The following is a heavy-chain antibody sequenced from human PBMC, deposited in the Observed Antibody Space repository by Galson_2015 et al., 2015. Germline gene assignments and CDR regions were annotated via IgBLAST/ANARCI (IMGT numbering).Heavy chain of an antibody. D-gene: IGHD5-18*01. Sequence: SLRLSCAASGFTFSSYAMHWVRQAPGKGLEWVSAISGSGGSTYYADSVKGRFTISRDNSKNTLYLQMNSLRAEDTAVYYCAKDGHSSDTAMGGVFDIWGQGTMVTVSS. V-gene: IGHV3-23*01. J-gene: IGHJ3*02. CDR1: GFTFSSYA. CDR2: ISGSGGST. CDR3: AKDGHSSDTAMGGVFDI.